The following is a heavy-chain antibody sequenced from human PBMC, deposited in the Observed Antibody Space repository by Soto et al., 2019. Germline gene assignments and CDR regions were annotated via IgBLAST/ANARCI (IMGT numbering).Heavy chain of an antibody. CDR3: ASVTFGGVVLAH. CDR2: IYFNGNT. D-gene: IGHD3-16*01. V-gene: IGHV4-59*13. J-gene: IGHJ4*02. Sequence: QVQLQESGPGLVKPSETLSLTCTVSAASFSKYYWTWIRQPPGKGLEWIGYIYFNGNTNYNPSLKRRVTISVDTSKKQISLNLTSVTDADTDVYFCASVTFGGVVLAHWGQGTLVTVSS. CDR1: AASFSKYY.